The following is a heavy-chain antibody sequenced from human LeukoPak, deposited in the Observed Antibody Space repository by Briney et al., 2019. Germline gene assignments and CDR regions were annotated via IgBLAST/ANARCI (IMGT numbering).Heavy chain of an antibody. CDR1: GFTFSDYY. D-gene: IGHD3-22*01. V-gene: IGHV3-11*04. CDR3: ASSGPPLRPHTHYYDSSGYSDY. CDR2: ISSSGSTI. J-gene: IGHJ4*02. Sequence: PGGSLRLSCAASGFTFSDYYMSWIRQAPGKGLEWVSYISSSGSTIYYADSVKGRFTISRDNAKNSLYLQMNSLRAEDTAVYYCASSGPPLRPHTHYYDSSGYSDYWGQGTLVTVSS.